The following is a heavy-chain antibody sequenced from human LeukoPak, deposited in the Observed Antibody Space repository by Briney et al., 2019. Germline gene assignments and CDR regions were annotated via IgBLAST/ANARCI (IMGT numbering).Heavy chain of an antibody. D-gene: IGHD6-13*01. V-gene: IGHV1-69*13. CDR3: ARAGTAAAGTLDY. J-gene: IGHJ4*02. Sequence: GASVKVSCKASGGTFSSYAISWVRQAPGQGLEWMGGIIPIFGTANYAQKFQGRVTITADESTSTAYMELSSLRSEDTAVYYCARAGTAAAGTLDYWGQGTLVTVSS. CDR1: GGTFSSYA. CDR2: IIPIFGTA.